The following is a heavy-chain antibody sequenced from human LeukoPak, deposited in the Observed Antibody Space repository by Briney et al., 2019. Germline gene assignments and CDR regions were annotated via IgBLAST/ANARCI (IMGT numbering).Heavy chain of an antibody. J-gene: IGHJ4*01. CDR1: GFSFSSYP. CDR3: ARDSVNGPFVVSLDL. CDR2: ISSDGNTE. V-gene: IGHV3-48*03. Sequence: GRSLTLSCAAAGFSFSSYPMNWVRQAPGKGLEWVSHISSDGNTESYVDAPRGRFTMSRDNDKNSLFLLINSLRVEDTAVYYCARDSVNGPFVVSLDLWGHGALVTVSS. D-gene: IGHD2/OR15-2a*01.